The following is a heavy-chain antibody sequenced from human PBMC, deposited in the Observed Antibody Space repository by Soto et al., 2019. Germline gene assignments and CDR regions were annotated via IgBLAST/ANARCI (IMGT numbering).Heavy chain of an antibody. Sequence: QITLKESGPTLVKPTQTLTLTCTFSAFSLSTSGVGVGWIRQPPGEALEWLTFIYWDDDKRYSPSLKSRLTITKDTSKNQVVLTMPNMDPVDTATYYCARLVAAGITYYFDSWGQGTLVTVSS. J-gene: IGHJ4*02. CDR3: ARLVAAGITYYFDS. V-gene: IGHV2-5*02. CDR1: AFSLSTSGVG. CDR2: IYWDDDK. D-gene: IGHD2-21*01.